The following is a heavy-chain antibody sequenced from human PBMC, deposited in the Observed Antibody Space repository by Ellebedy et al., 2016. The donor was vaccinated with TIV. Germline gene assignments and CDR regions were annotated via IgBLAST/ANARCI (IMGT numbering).Heavy chain of an antibody. CDR2: IRQEGDEI. CDR1: GFNFRSYW. V-gene: IGHV3-7*01. Sequence: PGGSLRLSCAASGFNFRSYWMTWVRQAPGKGLEWVAKIRQEGDEIYYVESVKGRFTISRDNAKNSLFLQMNSLRAEDTAVYDCARRASYGDYAVQVNPWFDPWGQGTLVTVSS. D-gene: IGHD4-17*01. CDR3: ARRASYGDYAVQVNPWFDP. J-gene: IGHJ5*02.